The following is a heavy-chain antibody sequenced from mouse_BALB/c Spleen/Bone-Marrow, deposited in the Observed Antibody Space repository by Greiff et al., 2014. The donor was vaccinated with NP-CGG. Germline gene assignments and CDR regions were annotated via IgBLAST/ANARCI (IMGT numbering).Heavy chain of an antibody. CDR1: GYTFTSYW. CDR3: TRVIYYGYAWFAY. D-gene: IGHD2-2*01. J-gene: IGHJ3*01. Sequence: EVQLQQSGTVLARPGASVKMSCKASGYTFTSYWMHWVKQRPGQGPEWIGAIYPGNSDTSYNQKFKGKAKLTAVTSTSTAYMELSSLTNEDSAVYYCTRVIYYGYAWFAYWGQGTLVTVSA. CDR2: IYPGNSDT. V-gene: IGHV1-5*01.